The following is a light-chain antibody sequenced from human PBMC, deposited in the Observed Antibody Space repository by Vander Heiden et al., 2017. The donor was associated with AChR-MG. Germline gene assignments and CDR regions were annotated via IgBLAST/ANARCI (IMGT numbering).Light chain of an antibody. CDR2: RDL. J-gene: IGLJ2*01. CDR1: NIGNKN. Sequence: SYELTQPLSVSVALGQTATITCGGNNIGNKNVHWFQQKPGQAPVLVIYRDLNRPSGIPERFSGSNSGNTATLIISRAQAGDEADYYCQVWDSTTEVFGGGTKLTVL. CDR3: QVWDSTTEV. V-gene: IGLV3-9*01.